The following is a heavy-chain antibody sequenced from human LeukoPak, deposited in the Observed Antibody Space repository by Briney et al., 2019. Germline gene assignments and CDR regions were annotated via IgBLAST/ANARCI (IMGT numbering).Heavy chain of an antibody. Sequence: SXRLXCAASGFTFSSYVMHWVRQAPGKGLEWVAVISYDGSKKYSADSVKGRFTISRDNSKNTLYLQMNSLRAEDTAVYYCARGGWGYHYWGQGTLVTVSS. CDR3: ARGGWGYHY. V-gene: IGHV3-30*03. CDR2: ISYDGSKK. D-gene: IGHD7-27*01. J-gene: IGHJ4*02. CDR1: GFTFSSYV.